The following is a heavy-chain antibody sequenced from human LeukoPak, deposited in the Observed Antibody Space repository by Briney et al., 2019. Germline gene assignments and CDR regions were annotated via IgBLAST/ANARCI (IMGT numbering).Heavy chain of an antibody. J-gene: IGHJ6*03. CDR2: INPNSGGT. CDR3: ARDFRSPFYYYYYMDV. Sequence: ASVKVSCKASGYTFTGYYMHWVRQAPGQGLEWMGWINPNSGGTNYAQKFQGRVTMTRDTSISTAYMELSRLRSDDTAVYYCARDFRSPFYYYYYMDVWGKGTTVTVSS. CDR1: GYTFTGYY. D-gene: IGHD1-14*01. V-gene: IGHV1-2*02.